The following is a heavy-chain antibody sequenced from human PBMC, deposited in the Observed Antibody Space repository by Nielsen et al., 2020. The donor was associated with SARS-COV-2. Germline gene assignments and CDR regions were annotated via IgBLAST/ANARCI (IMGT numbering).Heavy chain of an antibody. D-gene: IGHD4/OR15-4a*01. CDR2: IYYSGST. CDR1: GGSISSGGYY. J-gene: IGHJ6*02. CDR3: ARDRTMAPPGYYGMDV. V-gene: IGHV4-31*03. Sequence: SETLSLTCSASGGSISSGGYYWSWIRQHPGKGLEWIGYIYYSGSTYYNPSLKSRVTISVDTSKNQFSLKLSSVTAADTAVYYCARDRTMAPPGYYGMDVWGQGTTVTVSS.